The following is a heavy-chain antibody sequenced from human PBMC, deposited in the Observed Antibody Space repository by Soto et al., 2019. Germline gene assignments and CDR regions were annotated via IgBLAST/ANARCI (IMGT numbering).Heavy chain of an antibody. D-gene: IGHD2-21*02. Sequence: QVQLVQSGAEVKKPGASVKVSCKASGYTFTSYGISWVRQAPGQGLEWMGWISAYNGNTNYAQKLQGRVTMTTDTSTSTAYMELRSLRSDATAVYYCARRRTVVTQGSQDDYWGQGTLVTVSS. CDR3: ARRRTVVTQGSQDDY. V-gene: IGHV1-18*01. CDR1: GYTFTSYG. J-gene: IGHJ4*02. CDR2: ISAYNGNT.